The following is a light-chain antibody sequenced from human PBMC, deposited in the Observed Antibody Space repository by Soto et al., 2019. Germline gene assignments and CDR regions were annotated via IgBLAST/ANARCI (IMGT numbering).Light chain of an antibody. J-gene: IGLJ2*01. CDR1: SSDVAGYNY. CDR3: SSYAGSNTFGL. Sequence: QSALTQPPSAPGSPGQSVTISCTGTSSDVAGYNYVSWYQQHPGKAPKLMIYEVNKRPSGVPRRFSGSKSGNTASLTVSGLQAEDEAYYYCSSYAGSNTFGLFGGGTKVTVL. CDR2: EVN. V-gene: IGLV2-8*01.